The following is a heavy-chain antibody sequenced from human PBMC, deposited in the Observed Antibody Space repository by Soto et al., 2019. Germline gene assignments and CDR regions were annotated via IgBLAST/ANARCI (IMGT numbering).Heavy chain of an antibody. CDR1: RFTFSTYE. D-gene: IGHD5-12*01. Sequence: GGSLRLSCAASRFTFSTYEMHWVRQAPGKGLEWVSCISSSGSTVYYADSVKGRFTISRDNTRNSLYLQMNSLRDEDTALYYCVRYCTTTLCNGVATRTFDYWGQGTLVTISS. V-gene: IGHV3-48*03. CDR3: VRYCTTTLCNGVATRTFDY. CDR2: ISSSGSTV. J-gene: IGHJ4*02.